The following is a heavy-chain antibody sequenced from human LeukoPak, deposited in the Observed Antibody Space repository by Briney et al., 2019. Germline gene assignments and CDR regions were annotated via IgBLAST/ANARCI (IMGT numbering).Heavy chain of an antibody. CDR3: ARDLYGDLLRRDAFDI. D-gene: IGHD4-17*01. CDR2: IYYSGST. Sequence: SETLSLTCTVSGGSISSYYWNWIRQPPGKGLEWIGYIYYSGSTNYNPSLKSRVTISVDTSKNQLSLKLNSVTAADTAVYYCARDLYGDLLRRDAFDIWGQGTMVTVSS. J-gene: IGHJ3*02. V-gene: IGHV4-59*12. CDR1: GGSISSYY.